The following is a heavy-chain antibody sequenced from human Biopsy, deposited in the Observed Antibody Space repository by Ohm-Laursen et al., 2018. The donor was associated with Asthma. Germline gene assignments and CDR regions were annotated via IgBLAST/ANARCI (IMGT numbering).Heavy chain of an antibody. CDR3: ASGPQWSGLDI. D-gene: IGHD2-8*01. J-gene: IGHJ6*02. Sequence: GTLSLTCALNRGPFRGYVWAWIRQPPGKGLEWIGEIPQGGAPTVNPSLKSRITISMALSKSQLYLSLRSLTASDTAVYYCASGPQWSGLDIWGQGTTVTVSS. CDR1: RGPFRGYV. CDR2: IPQGGAP. V-gene: IGHV4-34*10.